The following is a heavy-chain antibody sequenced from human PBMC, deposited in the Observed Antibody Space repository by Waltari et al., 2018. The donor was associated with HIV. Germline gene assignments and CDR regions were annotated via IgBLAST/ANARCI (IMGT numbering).Heavy chain of an antibody. CDR1: GFTFSNFA. J-gene: IGHJ4*02. V-gene: IGHV3-23*01. CDR3: AKGSDTSRPYYFES. Sequence: EVQVWESGGGLVQPGGSLRLSCAASGFTFSNFAVSGVRQAQGKGWGRAAGITDKGGDTWRADSGKGRLTISRDKAEDTLYLQMSSLRAEDTAIYYCAKGSDTSRPYYFESWGQGTLVTVSS. CDR2: ITDKGGDT.